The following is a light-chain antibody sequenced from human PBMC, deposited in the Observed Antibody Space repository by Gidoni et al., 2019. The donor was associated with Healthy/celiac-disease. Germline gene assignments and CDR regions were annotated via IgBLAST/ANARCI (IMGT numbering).Light chain of an antibody. V-gene: IGKV1-39*01. J-gene: IGKJ4*01. CDR2: AAS. CDR3: QQSFSTPFT. Sequence: DIQMTQSPSSLSASAGDRVNITCRASQSISSFLSWYQQKPGKAPKLLIYAASSLHNGVPSRFSGSGSGTDFTLTISSLQPEDFATYYCQQSFSTPFTFGGGTKVEIK. CDR1: QSISSF.